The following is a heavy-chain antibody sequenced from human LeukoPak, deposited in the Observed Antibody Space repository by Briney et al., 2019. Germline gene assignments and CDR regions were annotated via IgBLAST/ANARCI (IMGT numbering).Heavy chain of an antibody. J-gene: IGHJ6*03. Sequence: SETLSLTCTVSGGSISSSSYYWGWIRQPPGKGLEWIGSIYYSGSTYYNPSLKSRVTISVVTSKNQFSLKLSSVTAADTAVYYCARGAVAGTRTLYYYYYMDVWGKGTTVTVSS. CDR1: GGSISSSSYY. CDR3: ARGAVAGTRTLYYYYYMDV. D-gene: IGHD6-19*01. CDR2: IYYSGST. V-gene: IGHV4-39*01.